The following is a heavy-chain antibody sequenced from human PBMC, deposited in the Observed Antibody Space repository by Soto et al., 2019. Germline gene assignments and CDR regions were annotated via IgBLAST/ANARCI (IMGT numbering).Heavy chain of an antibody. CDR3: ARDLVVVPAATPWFDP. V-gene: IGHV3-33*01. CDR2: IWYDGSNK. D-gene: IGHD2-2*01. Sequence: PGGSLRLSCAASEFTFSSYGMHWVRQAPGKGLEWVAIIWYDGSNKYYADSVKGRFTISRDNSKNTLSLQMNSLRAEDTAVYYCARDLVVVPAATPWFDPWGQGTLVTVSS. J-gene: IGHJ5*02. CDR1: EFTFSSYG.